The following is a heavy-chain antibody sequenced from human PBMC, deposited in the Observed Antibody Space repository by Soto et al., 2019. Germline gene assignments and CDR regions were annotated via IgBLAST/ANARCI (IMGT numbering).Heavy chain of an antibody. J-gene: IGHJ6*02. CDR2: IWYDGSNK. Sequence: QVQLVESGGGVVQPGRSLRLSCAASGFTFSSYGMHWVRQAPGKGLEWVAVIWYDGSNKYYADSVKGRFTISRDNSKSTLYLQMNSLRAEDTAVYYCARGITMVRGVIHYYGMDVWGQGTTVTVSS. V-gene: IGHV3-33*01. CDR1: GFTFSSYG. D-gene: IGHD3-10*01. CDR3: ARGITMVRGVIHYYGMDV.